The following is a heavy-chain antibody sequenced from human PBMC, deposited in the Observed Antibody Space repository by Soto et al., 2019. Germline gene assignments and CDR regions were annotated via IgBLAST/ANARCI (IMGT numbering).Heavy chain of an antibody. J-gene: IGHJ6*02. Sequence: QVQLVQSGAEVKKPGSSVKVSCKVSGGTFSNYAIDWVRLAPGHGLEWMGGIVPIFGTTYYTQKFQGRAPIIADEPTPTAYLEMSSLRSEDTAIYYCARVEAVAGLYNYHGLDVWGQGTAVTVSS. CDR3: ARVEAVAGLYNYHGLDV. CDR2: IVPIFGTT. D-gene: IGHD6-19*01. V-gene: IGHV1-69*12. CDR1: GGTFSNYA.